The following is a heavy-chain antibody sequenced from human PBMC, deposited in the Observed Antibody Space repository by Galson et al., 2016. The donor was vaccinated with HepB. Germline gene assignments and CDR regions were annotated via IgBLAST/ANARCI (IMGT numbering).Heavy chain of an antibody. D-gene: IGHD5-24*01. J-gene: IGHJ4*02. CDR3: AKDLEVRMATKYYFEY. CDR1: GFRLSDYG. CDR2: IWYDESEK. Sequence: SLRLSCAVSGFRLSDYGMHWVRQTPDKGLEWLSVIWYDESEKCYADSVKGRFTISRDNSKNTLYLQMHSLRVEDTGMYYCAKDLEVRMATKYYFEYWGLGTLVTVSS. V-gene: IGHV3-33*06.